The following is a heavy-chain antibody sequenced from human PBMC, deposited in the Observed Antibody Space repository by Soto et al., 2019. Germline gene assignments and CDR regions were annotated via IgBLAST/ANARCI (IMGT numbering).Heavy chain of an antibody. J-gene: IGHJ4*02. V-gene: IGHV1-69*01. D-gene: IGHD2-8*01. CDR1: GGTFSSYA. CDR2: IIPIFGTA. Sequence: QVQLVQSGAEVKKPGSSLKVSCKASGGTFSSYAISWVRQAPGQGLEWMGGIIPIFGTANYAQKFQGRVTITADESTSTAYMELSSLRSEDTAVYYCARAGYCTNGVCYTEDGDYDYWGQGTLVTVSS. CDR3: ARAGYCTNGVCYTEDGDYDY.